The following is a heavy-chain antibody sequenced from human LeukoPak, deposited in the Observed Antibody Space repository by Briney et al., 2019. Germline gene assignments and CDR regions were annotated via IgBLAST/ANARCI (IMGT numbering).Heavy chain of an antibody. D-gene: IGHD3-22*01. CDR3: ARDHDSNGYYVD. J-gene: IGHJ4*02. V-gene: IGHV1-2*06. Sequence: ASVTVSCTASGYTFTGYYMHWVRQAPGQGLEWMGRINPNSGGTNYAQKFQGRVTMTRDTSISTAYMELSRLRSDDTAVYYCARDHDSNGYYVDWGQGTLVTVSS. CDR1: GYTFTGYY. CDR2: INPNSGGT.